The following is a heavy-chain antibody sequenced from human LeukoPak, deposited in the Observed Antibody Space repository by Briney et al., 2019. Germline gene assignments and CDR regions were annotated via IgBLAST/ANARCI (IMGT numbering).Heavy chain of an antibody. CDR1: GFTFSNDW. J-gene: IGHJ5*02. Sequence: GGSLRLSRAASGFTFSNDWMSWVRQAPGKGLEWVGNIQPDGREQYPVDSVKGRFTISRDNARNSLFLQMNSLRVEDTAVYYCASQSYARFDPWGQGTLVTVSS. CDR2: IQPDGREQ. D-gene: IGHD3-16*01. V-gene: IGHV3-7*01. CDR3: ASQSYARFDP.